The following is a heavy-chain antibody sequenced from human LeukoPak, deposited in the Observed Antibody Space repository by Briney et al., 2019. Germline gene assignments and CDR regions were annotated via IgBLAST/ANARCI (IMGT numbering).Heavy chain of an antibody. Sequence: VKVSCKASGGTFSSYAISWVRQAPGQGLEWMGGIIPIFGTANYAQKFQGRVTITADESTSTAYMELSSLRSEDTAVYYCAASGYDFDLHPFTYYFDYWGQGTLVTVSS. V-gene: IGHV1-69*01. CDR3: AASGYDFDLHPFTYYFDY. CDR2: IIPIFGTA. J-gene: IGHJ4*02. CDR1: GGTFSSYA. D-gene: IGHD5-12*01.